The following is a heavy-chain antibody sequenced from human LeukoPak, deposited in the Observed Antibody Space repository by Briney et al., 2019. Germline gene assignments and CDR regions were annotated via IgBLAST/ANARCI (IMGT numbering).Heavy chain of an antibody. CDR1: GGSISSYY. D-gene: IGHD1-14*01. CDR3: AGTEPPTGNYNWFDP. V-gene: IGHV4-4*07. CDR2: IYTSGST. Sequence: SETLSLTCTVSGGSISSYYWSWIRQPAGKGLEWIGRIYTSGSTNYNPSLKSRVTMSVDTSKNQFSLKLSSVAAADTALYYCAGTEPPTGNYNWFDPWGQGTLVTVSS. J-gene: IGHJ5*02.